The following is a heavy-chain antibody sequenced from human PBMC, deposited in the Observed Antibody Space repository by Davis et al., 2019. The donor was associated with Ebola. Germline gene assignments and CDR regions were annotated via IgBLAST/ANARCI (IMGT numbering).Heavy chain of an antibody. Sequence: SETLSLTCTVSGGSISSYYWSWIRQPPGKGLEWIGYMYYSGSTNYNPSLKSRVTISVDTSKNQFSLKLSSVTAADTAVYYCARHRYSSSYYYYYYGMDVWGQGTTVTVSS. J-gene: IGHJ6*02. D-gene: IGHD6-6*01. CDR3: ARHRYSSSYYYYYYGMDV. CDR1: GGSISSYY. CDR2: MYYSGST. V-gene: IGHV4-59*08.